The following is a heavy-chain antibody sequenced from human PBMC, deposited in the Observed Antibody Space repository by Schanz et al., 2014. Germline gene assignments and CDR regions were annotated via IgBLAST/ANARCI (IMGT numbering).Heavy chain of an antibody. CDR3: TRDRGALINHNDALDL. V-gene: IGHV3-30*09. J-gene: IGHJ3*01. CDR1: GFTFSRHA. Sequence: QVELVESGGGVVQPGRSLRLSCAASGFTFSRHAMHWVRQAAGKGLEWVAAITYDGSNKYYAESVKGRFAISRDNSKDTLYLQMNSLRTEDTAVYYCTRDRGALINHNDALDLWGQGTMVSVSS. D-gene: IGHD3-16*01. CDR2: ITYDGSNK.